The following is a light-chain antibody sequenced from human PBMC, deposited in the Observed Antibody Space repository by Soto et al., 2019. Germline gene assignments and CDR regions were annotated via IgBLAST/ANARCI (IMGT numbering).Light chain of an antibody. V-gene: IGLV2-14*01. CDR2: GVS. CDR3: NSFTSDSTDV. J-gene: IGLJ1*01. CDR1: SSDVGAYDF. Sequence: QCALTQPASVSGSPGQSITISCTGTSSDVGAYDFVSWYQQHPGKAPKLMIFGVSNRPSGVSDRFSGSKSGNTASLTISGLQAEDEADYYCNSFTSDSTDVLGTGTKLTVL.